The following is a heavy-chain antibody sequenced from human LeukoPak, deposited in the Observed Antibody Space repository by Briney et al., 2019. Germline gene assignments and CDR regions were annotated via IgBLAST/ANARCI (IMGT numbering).Heavy chain of an antibody. Sequence: ASVKVSCKASGYTFTSYGISWVRQAPGQGLEWMGWINPNSGGTNYAQKFQGRVTMTRDTSISTAYMELSRLRSDDTAVYYCAALKDAFDIWGQGTMVTVSS. CDR1: GYTFTSYG. V-gene: IGHV1-2*02. J-gene: IGHJ3*02. CDR3: AALKDAFDI. CDR2: INPNSGGT.